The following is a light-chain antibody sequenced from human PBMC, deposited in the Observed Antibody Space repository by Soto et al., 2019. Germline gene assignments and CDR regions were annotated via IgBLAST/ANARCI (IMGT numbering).Light chain of an antibody. Sequence: DIGLTQSPATLSLSPGERATLSCRASQSVSSYLAWYQQRPGQAPRLLLYDASNRATGIPARFSGSGSGTDFTLTISSLEPEDFAVYYCQDRNNWPSSFPFGGGTKVEIK. J-gene: IGKJ4*01. V-gene: IGKV3-11*01. CDR2: DAS. CDR3: QDRNNWPSSFP. CDR1: QSVSSY.